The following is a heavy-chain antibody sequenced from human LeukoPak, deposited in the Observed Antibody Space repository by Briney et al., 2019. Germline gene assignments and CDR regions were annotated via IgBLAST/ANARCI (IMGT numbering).Heavy chain of an antibody. J-gene: IGHJ6*02. Sequence: SETLSLTCTVSGGSISSYYWGWIRQPPGKGVEWIGYFYYSGSTNYNPSLKSRVTITVDTSKNQFSLKLSSVAAADTAVYYCARDGISYCSGGSCYHSGSGMDVWGQGTTVTVSS. D-gene: IGHD2-15*01. V-gene: IGHV4-59*13. CDR1: GGSISSYY. CDR3: ARDGISYCSGGSCYHSGSGMDV. CDR2: FYYSGST.